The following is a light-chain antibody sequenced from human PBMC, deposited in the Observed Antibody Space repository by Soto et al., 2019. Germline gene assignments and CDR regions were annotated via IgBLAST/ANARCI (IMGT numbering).Light chain of an antibody. CDR3: SSFTSTNTVL. Sequence: QSVLTQPASVSGSPEQSITISCTGTSSDVGGYNYVSWYQQHPGKAPKLMIYNVSNRPSGVSNRFSGSKSGNTASLTISGLQAEDEGHYYCSSFTSTNTVLFGGVTKLTVL. CDR2: NVS. J-gene: IGLJ2*01. V-gene: IGLV2-14*01. CDR1: SSDVGGYNY.